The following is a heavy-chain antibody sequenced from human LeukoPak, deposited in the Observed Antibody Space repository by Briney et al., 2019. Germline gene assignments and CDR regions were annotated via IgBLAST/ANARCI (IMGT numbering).Heavy chain of an antibody. CDR3: AKAQGGYSYFDY. D-gene: IGHD3-22*01. CDR1: GFTFRSSA. J-gene: IGHJ4*02. CDR2: ISGSGGST. V-gene: IGHV3-23*01. Sequence: GGSLRLSCAASGFTFRSSAMSWVREAPGKGLEWLSGISGSGGSTFNADSVKGRFTISRDNSKNTLYLQMNSLRAEDTAVYYCAKAQGGYSYFDYWGQGTLVTVSS.